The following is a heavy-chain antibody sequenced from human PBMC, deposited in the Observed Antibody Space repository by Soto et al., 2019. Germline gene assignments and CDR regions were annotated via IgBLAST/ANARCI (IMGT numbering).Heavy chain of an antibody. J-gene: IGHJ6*02. D-gene: IGHD1-1*01. V-gene: IGHV3-30*18. Sequence: GGSLRLSCAASGFTFSSYAMHWVRQAPGKGLEWVAVISYDGSNKYYADSVKGRFTISRDNSKNTLYLQMNSLRAEDTAVYYCAKDLKNELERLLGYYYGMDVWGQGTTVTVSS. CDR3: AKDLKNELERLLGYYYGMDV. CDR1: GFTFSSYA. CDR2: ISYDGSNK.